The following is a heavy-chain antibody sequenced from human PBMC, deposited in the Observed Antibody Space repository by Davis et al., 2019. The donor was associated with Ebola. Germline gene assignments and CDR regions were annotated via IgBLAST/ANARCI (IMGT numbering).Heavy chain of an antibody. Sequence: ASVKVSCKASGYTFTSYDINWVRQATGQGLEWMGWMNPNSGNTGYAQKFQGRVTMTRNTSISTAYMEVSSLRSEDTAVYYCARARLGSDYYGMDVWGQGTTVTVSS. D-gene: IGHD2-15*01. CDR1: GYTFTSYD. J-gene: IGHJ6*02. V-gene: IGHV1-8*01. CDR2: MNPNSGNT. CDR3: ARARLGSDYYGMDV.